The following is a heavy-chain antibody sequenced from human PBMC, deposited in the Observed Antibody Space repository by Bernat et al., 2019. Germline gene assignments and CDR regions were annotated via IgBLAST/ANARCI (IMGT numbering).Heavy chain of an antibody. CDR3: AGTNDYIWGTYRSFDY. CDR2: ISGSGGGT. V-gene: IGHV3-23*01. D-gene: IGHD3-16*02. J-gene: IGHJ4*02. Sequence: EVQLLESGGGLVQPGGSLRLSCAASGFTFSSYAMSWVRQAPGKGLEWVSAISGSGGGTYYADSVKGRFTISRDNSKNTLFLRMNSLRAEDTAVYYCAGTNDYIWGTYRSFDYWGQGTLVTVSS. CDR1: GFTFSSYA.